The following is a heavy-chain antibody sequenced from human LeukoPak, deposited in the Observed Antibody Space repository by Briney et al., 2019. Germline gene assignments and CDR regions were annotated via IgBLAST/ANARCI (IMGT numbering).Heavy chain of an antibody. CDR2: ISSSGSTI. D-gene: IGHD3-22*01. CDR1: GFTFSTYE. CDR3: ARLGFDSSGYHYYFDS. J-gene: IGHJ4*02. V-gene: IGHV3-48*03. Sequence: GGSLRLSCAASGFTFSTYEMTRVRQSPGKGLEWVSYISSSGSTIYYADSLKGRFHISRDNAKNSLYLQMNSLRAEDTAVYYCARLGFDSSGYHYYFDSWGQGNLVTVSS.